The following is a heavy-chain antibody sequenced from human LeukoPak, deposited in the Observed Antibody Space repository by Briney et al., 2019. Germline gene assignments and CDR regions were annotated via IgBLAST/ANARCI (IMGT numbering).Heavy chain of an antibody. D-gene: IGHD3-3*01. CDR3: AIPLFGYFDY. CDR2: IRYDGSNK. CDR1: GFTFSSYG. J-gene: IGHJ4*02. Sequence: GGSLRLSCAASGFTFSSYGMHWVRQAPGKGLEWVAFIRYDGSNKYYADSVKGRFTISRDNSKNTLYLQMNSLRAVDTAVYYCAIPLFGYFDYWGQGTLVTVSS. V-gene: IGHV3-30*02.